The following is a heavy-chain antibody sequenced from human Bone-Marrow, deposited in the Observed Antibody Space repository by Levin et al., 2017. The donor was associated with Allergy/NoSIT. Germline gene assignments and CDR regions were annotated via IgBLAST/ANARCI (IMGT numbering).Heavy chain of an antibody. V-gene: IGHV3-21*01. J-gene: IGHJ3*02. D-gene: IGHD1-20*01. CDR2: ISSTSFDI. CDR3: AKERRYDWNDGGHLDAFDI. Sequence: PGGSLRLSCAASKFTFKSYRMSWVRQAPGKGLEWVSSISSTSFDIYYADSVKGRFTISRDNTNNSLFLQMDSLSAEDTAEYYCAKERRYDWNDGGHLDAFDIWVQGTVVTVSS. CDR1: KFTFKSYR.